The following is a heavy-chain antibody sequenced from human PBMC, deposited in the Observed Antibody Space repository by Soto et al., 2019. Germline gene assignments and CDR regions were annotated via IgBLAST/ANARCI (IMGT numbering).Heavy chain of an antibody. CDR3: ARDIVVVVAANHNWFDP. J-gene: IGHJ5*02. CDR2: ISAYNGNT. CDR1: GYTFTSYG. D-gene: IGHD2-15*01. Sequence: ASVKVSCKASGYTFTSYGISWVRQAPGQGLEWMGWISAYNGNTNYAQKLQGRVTMTTDTSTSTAHMELRSLRSDDTAVYYCARDIVVVVAANHNWFDPWGQGTLVTVSS. V-gene: IGHV1-18*01.